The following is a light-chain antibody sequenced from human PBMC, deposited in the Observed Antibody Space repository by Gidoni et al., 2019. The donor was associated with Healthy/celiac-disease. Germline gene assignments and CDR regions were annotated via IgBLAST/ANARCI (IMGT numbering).Light chain of an antibody. CDR1: QSVSSN. Sequence: EIVMTQSPATLSVSPGERATLSCRASQSVSSNLAWYQQKPGQAPRLLIYGASTRAPGIPARFSGSGSGTEFTLTISSLQSEDFAVYYCQQYNNWPGTFXQXTKVEIK. V-gene: IGKV3-15*01. CDR2: GAS. CDR3: QQYNNWPGT. J-gene: IGKJ1*01.